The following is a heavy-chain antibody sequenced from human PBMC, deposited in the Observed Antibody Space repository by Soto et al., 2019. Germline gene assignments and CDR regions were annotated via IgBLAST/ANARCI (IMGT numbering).Heavy chain of an antibody. CDR2: MNPDNGNT. CDR3: ARGPGWEPGLSTFYAMGV. Sequence: ASVKVSCKASGYTFPSYDINWVRQATGQGLEWMGWMNPDNGNTGYSQKFQGRVTMTRDTSISTAYMGLSSLRSEDTAVYFCARGPGWEPGLSTFYAMGVWGQGTTVTVSS. CDR1: GYTFPSYD. V-gene: IGHV1-8*01. J-gene: IGHJ6*02. D-gene: IGHD1-26*01.